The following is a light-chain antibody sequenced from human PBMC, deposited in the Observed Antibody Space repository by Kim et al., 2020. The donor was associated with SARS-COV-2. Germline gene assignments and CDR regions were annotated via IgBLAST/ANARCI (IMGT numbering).Light chain of an antibody. Sequence: KTVTISATRSSGSIASNYVQWYQQRPGSAPTTVIYEDNQRPSGVPDRFSGSIDSSSNSASLTISGLKTEDEADYYCQSYDSSTHWVFGGGTQLTVL. CDR1: SGSIASNY. CDR2: EDN. V-gene: IGLV6-57*03. CDR3: QSYDSSTHWV. J-gene: IGLJ3*02.